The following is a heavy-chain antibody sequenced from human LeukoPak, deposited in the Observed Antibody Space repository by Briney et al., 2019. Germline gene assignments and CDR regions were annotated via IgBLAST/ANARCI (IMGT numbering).Heavy chain of an antibody. CDR3: AKDWEGFGELPLSGMDV. CDR2: ISGSGGST. V-gene: IGHV3-23*01. D-gene: IGHD3-10*01. CDR1: GFTFSSCA. J-gene: IGHJ6*02. Sequence: GGSLRLSCAASGFTFSSCAMSWVRQAPGKGLEWVSAISGSGGSTYYADSVKGRFTISRDNSKNTLYLQINSLRAEDTAVYYCAKDWEGFGELPLSGMDVWGQGTTITVSS.